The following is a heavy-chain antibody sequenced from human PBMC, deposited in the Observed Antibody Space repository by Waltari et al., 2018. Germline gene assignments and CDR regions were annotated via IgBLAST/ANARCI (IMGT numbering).Heavy chain of an antibody. V-gene: IGHV4-59*08. CDR2: VYYSGSS. CDR3: ARYSSGWYGY. J-gene: IGHJ4*02. D-gene: IGHD6-19*01. CDR1: GGSIGSESY. Sequence: QVQLQESGPGLVKPSETLFLTCTVSGGSIGSESYWNWIRQPPGKGLEWIGYVYYSGSSDYNPSLKSRITMSVDTSKNQFSLKLSSVTAADTAVYYCARYSSGWYGYWGQGILVTVSS.